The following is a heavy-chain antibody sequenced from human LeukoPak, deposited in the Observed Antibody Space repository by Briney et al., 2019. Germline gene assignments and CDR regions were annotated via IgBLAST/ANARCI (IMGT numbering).Heavy chain of an antibody. J-gene: IGHJ5*02. CDR1: GYSISSGYYW. CDR3: AHSMTLIPPLWFDP. CDR2: IYWDDDK. V-gene: IGHV2-5*02. Sequence: TLSLTCTVSGYSISSGYYWGWIRQPPGKALEWLALIYWDDDKRYSPSLKSRLTITKDTSKNQVVLTMTNMDPVDTATYYCAHSMTLIPPLWFDPWGQGTLVTVSS. D-gene: IGHD2-21*02.